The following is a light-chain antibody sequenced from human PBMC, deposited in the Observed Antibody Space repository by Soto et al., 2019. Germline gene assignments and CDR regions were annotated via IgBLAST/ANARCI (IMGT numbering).Light chain of an antibody. Sequence: EIVLTQSPATLSLSPGERATLSCRASQSVSSSLAWYQQKPGQAPRLLIYDASTRATGIPARFSGSGSGTDFPLTISSLEPEDFAVYYCQQRSNWPWTFGQGTKVEIK. CDR2: DAS. V-gene: IGKV3-11*01. J-gene: IGKJ1*01. CDR3: QQRSNWPWT. CDR1: QSVSSS.